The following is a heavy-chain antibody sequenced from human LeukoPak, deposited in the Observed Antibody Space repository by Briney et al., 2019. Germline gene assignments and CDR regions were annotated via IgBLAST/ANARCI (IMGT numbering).Heavy chain of an antibody. CDR3: AKDPGAHDKHFDH. V-gene: IGHV3-30*02. CDR2: IRYDGSNK. CDR1: GFTFSSFA. D-gene: IGHD3-10*01. J-gene: IGHJ4*02. Sequence: GGSLRLSCAASGFTFSSFAMHGVRQAPGKGLEWVAYIRYDGSNKSYADSVKGRFTISRDSSKNTLYLQMNSLRAEDTAVYYCAKDPGAHDKHFDHWGQGTLVTVSS.